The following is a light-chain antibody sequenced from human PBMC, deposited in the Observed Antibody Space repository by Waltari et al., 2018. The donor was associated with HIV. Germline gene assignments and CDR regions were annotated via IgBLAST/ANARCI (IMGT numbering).Light chain of an antibody. CDR2: DTY. CDR3: AAWDSSLSVAV. CDR1: SFNIGNNY. V-gene: IGLV1-51*01. J-gene: IGLJ3*02. Sequence: QSVLTQPPSVSAAPGQTVTIPCSGGSFNIGNNYVSWYQQVPGTAPKLLIYDTYTRPSWIPHRFSRSKAATSATLVIDGLQTGDEADYYCAAWDSSLSVAVFGGGTQVTVL.